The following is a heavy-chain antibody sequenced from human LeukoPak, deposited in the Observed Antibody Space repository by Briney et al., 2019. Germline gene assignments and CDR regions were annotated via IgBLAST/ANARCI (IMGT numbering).Heavy chain of an antibody. CDR2: ISSNGGGT. J-gene: IGHJ4*02. CDR1: GFTFSNYA. Sequence: GGSLRLSCSASGFTFSNYAMHWVRQAPGKGLEYVSAISSNGGGTYYADPVKGRFTISRDNSKNTVYLQMSSLRDEDTAVYYCVKDYYYSSGYSYYFDYWGQGTLVTVSS. V-gene: IGHV3-64D*06. CDR3: VKDYYYSSGYSYYFDY. D-gene: IGHD3-22*01.